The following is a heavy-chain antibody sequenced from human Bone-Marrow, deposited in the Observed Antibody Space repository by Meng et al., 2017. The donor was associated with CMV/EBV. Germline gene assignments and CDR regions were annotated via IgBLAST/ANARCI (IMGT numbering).Heavy chain of an antibody. CDR2: IYSGGST. CDR3: ARERDSST. J-gene: IGHJ5*02. V-gene: IGHV3-53*05. Sequence: GESLKISCAASGFTVSSNYMSWVRQAPGKGLEWVSVIYSGGSTYYADSVKGRFTISRDNSKNTLYLQMNSLRAEDTAVYYCARERDSSTWGQGTLVTVSS. CDR1: GFTVSSNY. D-gene: IGHD6-13*01.